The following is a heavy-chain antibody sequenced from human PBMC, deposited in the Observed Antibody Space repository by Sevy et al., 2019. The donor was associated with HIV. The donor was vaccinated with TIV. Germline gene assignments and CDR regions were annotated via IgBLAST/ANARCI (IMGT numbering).Heavy chain of an antibody. V-gene: IGHV3-30*03. CDR3: ARSQTHIVADFFDY. J-gene: IGHJ4*02. CDR1: GFTFSTYT. D-gene: IGHD2-21*01. CDR2: ISFDGSIQ. Sequence: GGSLRLSCAASGFTFSTYTMNWVRQALGKGLEWVAVISFDGSIQSYADSVKGRFTISRDNSKNTLYLQMNSLTAEDTAVYYCARSQTHIVADFFDYWGQGTLVTVSS.